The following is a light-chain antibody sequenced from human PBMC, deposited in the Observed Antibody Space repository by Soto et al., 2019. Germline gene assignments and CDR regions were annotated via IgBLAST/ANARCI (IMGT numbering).Light chain of an antibody. Sequence: AIQLTQSPSSLSASVGDRVTITCRASQGISSALAWYQQKPGKAPKLLIYDASSLESGVPSRFSGSGSGTDFTLTISSLQPEDFAPYYCQPTFGTGTKVDIK. CDR3: QPT. V-gene: IGKV1-13*02. J-gene: IGKJ3*01. CDR1: QGISSA. CDR2: DAS.